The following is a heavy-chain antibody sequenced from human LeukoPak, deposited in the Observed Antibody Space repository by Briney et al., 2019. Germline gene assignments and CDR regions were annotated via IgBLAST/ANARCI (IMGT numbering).Heavy chain of an antibody. CDR1: GYSISSGYY. D-gene: IGHD2-2*01. CDR2: IYHSGST. J-gene: IGHJ5*02. Sequence: SETLSLTCTVSGYSISSGYYWGWIRQPPGKGLEWIGSIYHSGSTYYNPPLKSRVTISVDTSKNQFSLKLSSVTAADTAVYYCARAYCSSTSCRPNWFDPWGQGTLVTVSS. CDR3: ARAYCSSTSCRPNWFDP. V-gene: IGHV4-38-2*02.